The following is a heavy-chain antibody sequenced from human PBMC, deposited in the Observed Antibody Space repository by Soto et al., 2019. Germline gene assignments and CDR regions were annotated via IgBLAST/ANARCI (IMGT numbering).Heavy chain of an antibody. J-gene: IGHJ6*03. CDR1: GGSFSGYY. V-gene: IGHV4-34*01. CDR3: ARGNTHGYYYMDV. D-gene: IGHD3-22*01. CDR2: INHSGIT. Sequence: SSETLSLTSTVYGGSFSGYYWSWIRQPPGKGLEWIGEINHSGITNYNPSLKSRVTISLDTSKDQFSLKLSSVTAADTAVYFCARGNTHGYYYMDVWGRGTTVTVSS.